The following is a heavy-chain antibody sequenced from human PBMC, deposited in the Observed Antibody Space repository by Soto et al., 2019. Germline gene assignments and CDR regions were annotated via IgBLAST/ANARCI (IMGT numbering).Heavy chain of an antibody. CDR1: GFTFSSYA. CDR2: ISYDGSNK. D-gene: IGHD6-19*01. V-gene: IGHV3-30-3*01. Sequence: GSLRLSCAASGFTFSSYAMHWVRQAPGKGLEWVAVISYDGSNKYYADSVKGRFTISRDNSKNTLYLQMNSLRAEDTAVYYCARGLTLYSSGPYYFDYWGQGTLVTVSS. CDR3: ARGLTLYSSGPYYFDY. J-gene: IGHJ4*02.